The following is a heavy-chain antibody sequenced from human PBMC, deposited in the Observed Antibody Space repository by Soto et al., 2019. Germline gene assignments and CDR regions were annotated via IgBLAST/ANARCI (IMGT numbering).Heavy chain of an antibody. CDR1: GFTVSRHY. V-gene: IGHV3-66*01. Sequence: QLVESGGGWVQRGGSLRLSCAVSGFTVSRHYMSWVRQAPGKGLEWVSVIYSGGSIYYIDSVKDRFTISRDNSNKTLDLQMNSLRAEDTDVYYCARDSSGGGVDIWGQGTLVTVTS. J-gene: IGHJ4*02. CDR2: IYSGGSI. D-gene: IGHD6-19*01. CDR3: ARDSSGGGVDI.